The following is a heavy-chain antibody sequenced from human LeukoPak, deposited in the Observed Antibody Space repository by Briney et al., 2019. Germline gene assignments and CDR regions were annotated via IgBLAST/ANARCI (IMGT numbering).Heavy chain of an antibody. J-gene: IGHJ4*02. CDR1: GYIFIDYH. D-gene: IGHD5-12*01. Sequence: ASVKVSCKASGYIFIDYHLHWVRQAPGQGREWMGWVNPKNGGTNSAQKFQGRVTMTRDTSIRTAYMELSRLRYDDTAVYYCARGPETEIDSGLLGYWGQGTLVTVSS. CDR3: ARGPETEIDSGLLGY. V-gene: IGHV1-2*02. CDR2: VNPKNGGT.